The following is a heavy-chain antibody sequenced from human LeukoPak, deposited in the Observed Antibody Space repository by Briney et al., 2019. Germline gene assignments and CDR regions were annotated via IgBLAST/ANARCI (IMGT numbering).Heavy chain of an antibody. CDR2: IGGSGAYT. Sequence: GGSLRLSCAASGFSFSNYAMNCVRQTPGRGLEWVAAIGGSGAYTNHADSVQGRLTISRDNSKNTLYLQMNNLRVEDTALYYCARDRGGENCGGDCYSAFDPWGQGTLVTVSS. J-gene: IGHJ5*02. CDR3: ARDRGGENCGGDCYSAFDP. V-gene: IGHV3-23*01. D-gene: IGHD2-21*02. CDR1: GFSFSNYA.